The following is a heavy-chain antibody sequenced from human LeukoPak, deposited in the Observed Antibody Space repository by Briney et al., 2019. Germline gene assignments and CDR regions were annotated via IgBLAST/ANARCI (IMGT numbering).Heavy chain of an antibody. CDR1: GGSISSNNYF. V-gene: IGHV4-39*01. CDR2: IVYSGAT. Sequence: SETLSLTCTVSGGSISSNNYFWAWIRQPPGKGLEWIGSIVYSGATYYNPSLKSRVTMSVDTAKDQFSLNLSSVTATDTAVYYCARPLAARRHDAFDIWGQGTLGTVSS. D-gene: IGHD6-6*01. J-gene: IGHJ3*02. CDR3: ARPLAARRHDAFDI.